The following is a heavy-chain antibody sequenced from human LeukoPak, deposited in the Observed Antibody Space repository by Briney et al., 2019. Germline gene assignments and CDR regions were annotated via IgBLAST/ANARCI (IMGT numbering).Heavy chain of an antibody. Sequence: ASVKVSCKASGGTFSSYGISWVRQAPGQGLEWMGWISAYNGNTNYAQKLQGRVTMTTDTSTSTAYMELRSLRSDDTAVYYCARDTWFGESRLSDYWGQGTLVTVSS. V-gene: IGHV1-18*01. CDR1: GGTFSSYG. D-gene: IGHD3-10*01. CDR3: ARDTWFGESRLSDY. CDR2: ISAYNGNT. J-gene: IGHJ4*02.